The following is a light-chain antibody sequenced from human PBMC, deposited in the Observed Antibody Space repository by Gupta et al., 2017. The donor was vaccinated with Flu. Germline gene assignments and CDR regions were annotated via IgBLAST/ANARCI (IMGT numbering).Light chain of an antibody. J-gene: IGKJ2*01. CDR1: QSIRTY. CDR3: QQSDSSSFT. CDR2: AAS. V-gene: IGKV1-39*01. Sequence: DIQMTQSPSSLSASVGDRVTITCRASQSIRTYLNWYQQKPGKAPKLLIYAASNLQSGIPSRFSGSGSGTDFTLTISSLQPEDFATYYCQQSDSSSFTFGQGTKVEIK.